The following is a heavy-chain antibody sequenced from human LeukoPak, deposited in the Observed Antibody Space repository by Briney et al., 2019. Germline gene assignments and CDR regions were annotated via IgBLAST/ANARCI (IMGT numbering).Heavy chain of an antibody. D-gene: IGHD3-22*01. V-gene: IGHV1-24*01. CDR3: ATGLIGLYYYDSSGYSNFDY. Sequence: ASVKVSCKVSGYTLTELSMHWVRQAPGKGLEWMGGFDPEDGETIYAQKFQGRVTVTEDTSTDTAYMELSSLRSEDTAVYYCATGLIGLYYYDSSGYSNFDYWGQGTLVTVSS. CDR2: FDPEDGET. CDR1: GYTLTELS. J-gene: IGHJ4*02.